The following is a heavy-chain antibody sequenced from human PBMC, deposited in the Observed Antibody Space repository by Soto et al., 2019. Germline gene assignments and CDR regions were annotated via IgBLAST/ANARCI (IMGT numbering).Heavy chain of an antibody. CDR3: AKSFCSGGSCYCYFDY. Sequence: GGSLRLSCAASGFTFSSYAMSWVRQAPGKGLEWVSAISGSGGSKYYADSVKGRFTISRDNSKNTLYLQMNSLRAEDTAVYYCAKSFCSGGSCYCYFDYWGQGTLVTVSS. CDR2: ISGSGGSK. D-gene: IGHD2-15*01. CDR1: GFTFSSYA. J-gene: IGHJ4*02. V-gene: IGHV3-23*01.